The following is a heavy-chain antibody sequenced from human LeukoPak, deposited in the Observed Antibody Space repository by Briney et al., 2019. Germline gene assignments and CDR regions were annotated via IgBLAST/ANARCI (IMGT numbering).Heavy chain of an antibody. J-gene: IGHJ5*02. CDR2: ISSSSSYI. CDR1: GFTFSSYS. CDR3: AREAWFDP. V-gene: IGHV3-21*01. Sequence: GGSLRLSCAASGFTFSSYSMNWVRQAPGKGLEWVSSISSSSSYICYADSVKGRFTISRDNAKNSLYLQMNSLRAEDTAVYYCAREAWFDPWGQGTLVTVSS.